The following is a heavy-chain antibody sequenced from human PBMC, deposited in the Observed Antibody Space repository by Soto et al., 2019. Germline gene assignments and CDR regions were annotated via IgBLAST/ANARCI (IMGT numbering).Heavy chain of an antibody. CDR1: GFTFSSHW. Sequence: GGSLRLSCAASGFTFSSHWMSWVRQAPGKGLEWVANTDQDGSDKNYVDSVKGRFIISRDNANNSLFLQLNSLRAEDTAVYFCARDSPIAAAGSDYWGQGTLVTVSS. CDR2: TDQDGSDK. CDR3: ARDSPIAAAGSDY. V-gene: IGHV3-7*01. J-gene: IGHJ4*02. D-gene: IGHD6-13*01.